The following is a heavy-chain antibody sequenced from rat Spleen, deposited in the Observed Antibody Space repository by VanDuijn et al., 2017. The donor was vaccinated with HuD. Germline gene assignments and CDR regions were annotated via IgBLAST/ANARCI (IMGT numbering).Heavy chain of an antibody. D-gene: IGHD1-12*02. CDR1: GFTFSSFP. V-gene: IGHV5-46*01. CDR2: ISTSGGST. Sequence: EVQLVESGGGLVQPGRSMKLSCAASGFTFSSFPMAWVRQAPTKGLEWVATISTSGGSTYYRDSVKGRFTISRDNAKSTLYLQINRLRSEDTATYYCTRTTMMVLISPFAYWGQGTLVTVSS. CDR3: TRTTMMVLISPFAY. J-gene: IGHJ3*01.